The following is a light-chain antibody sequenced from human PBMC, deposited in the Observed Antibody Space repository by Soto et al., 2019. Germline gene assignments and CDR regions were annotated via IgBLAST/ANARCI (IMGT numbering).Light chain of an antibody. CDR2: DAS. CDR1: QNISVW. Sequence: DIQMTQSPSTLSASVGDGVTITCRASQNISVWLAWYQQRPGKAPKFLMYDASSLETGVPSRFSGSGSGTEFTLTIRSLQPDDSATYYCQQYGTSLTFGGGTKVEIK. J-gene: IGKJ4*01. CDR3: QQYGTSLT. V-gene: IGKV1-5*01.